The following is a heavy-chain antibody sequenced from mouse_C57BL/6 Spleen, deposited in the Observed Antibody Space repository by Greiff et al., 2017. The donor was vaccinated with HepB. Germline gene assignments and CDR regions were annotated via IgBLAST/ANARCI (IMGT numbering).Heavy chain of an antibody. J-gene: IGHJ3*01. Sequence: EVKLQESGAELVKPGASVKLSCTASGFNIKDYYMHWVKQRTEQGLEWIGRINPEDGETKYAPKFQGKATITADTSSNTAYLQLSSLTSEDTAVYYGASGYYGSSPAYWGQGTLVTVSA. CDR3: ASGYYGSSPAY. CDR2: INPEDGET. D-gene: IGHD1-1*01. V-gene: IGHV14-2*01. CDR1: GFNIKDYY.